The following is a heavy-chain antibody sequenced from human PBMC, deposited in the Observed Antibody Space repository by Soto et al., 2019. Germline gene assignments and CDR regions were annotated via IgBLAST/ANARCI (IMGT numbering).Heavy chain of an antibody. CDR1: GGTFSSYA. J-gene: IGHJ4*02. CDR2: IIRIFHTA. CDR3: VHRRDGYNSAFFVY. V-gene: IGHV1-69*01. D-gene: IGHD5-12*01. Sequence: QVQLVQSGAEVKKPGSSVKVSCKASGGTFSSYAFSWVRQAPGHGLEWMGGIIRIFHTATYAQKFQGRVTITADESTSTAYMELISLRSDDTAVYYCVHRRDGYNSAFFVYWGQGTLVTVSS.